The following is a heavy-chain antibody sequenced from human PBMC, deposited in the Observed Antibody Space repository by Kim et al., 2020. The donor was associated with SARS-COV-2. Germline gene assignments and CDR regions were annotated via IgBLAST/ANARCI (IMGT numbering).Heavy chain of an antibody. D-gene: IGHD3-22*01. Sequence: DAVKCRFTITRDNSKNTLYLQMNSRRAEDTAVYYCARDVGDYYDSSARTNWGQGTLVTVSS. J-gene: IGHJ4*02. CDR3: ARDVGDYYDSSARTN. V-gene: IGHV3-30*07.